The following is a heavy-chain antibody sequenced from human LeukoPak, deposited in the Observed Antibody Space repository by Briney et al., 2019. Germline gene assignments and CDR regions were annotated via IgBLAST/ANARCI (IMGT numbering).Heavy chain of an antibody. CDR3: ARASLWELAAFDI. CDR2: IYTSGST. J-gene: IGHJ3*02. Sequence: SETLSLTCTVSGGSISSGNYYWSWIRQPAGKGLEWIGRIYTSGSTNYNPSLKSRVTISVDTSKNQFSLKLSSVTAADTAVYYCARASLWELAAFDIWGQGTMVTASS. V-gene: IGHV4-61*02. D-gene: IGHD1-1*01. CDR1: GGSISSGNYY.